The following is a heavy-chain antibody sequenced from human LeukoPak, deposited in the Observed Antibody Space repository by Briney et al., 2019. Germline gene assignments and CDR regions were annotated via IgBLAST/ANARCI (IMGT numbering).Heavy chain of an antibody. CDR3: AKDMYYDNSDLDY. CDR1: GFTFDDYA. Sequence: GRSLRLSCAASGFTFDDYAMHWVRQAPGKGLEWVSGISWNSGTIGYADSVKGRFTISRDNAKNSLYLQMNSLRAEDTALYYCAKDMYYDNSDLDYWGQGTLVTVSS. J-gene: IGHJ4*02. V-gene: IGHV3-9*01. CDR2: ISWNSGTI. D-gene: IGHD3-22*01.